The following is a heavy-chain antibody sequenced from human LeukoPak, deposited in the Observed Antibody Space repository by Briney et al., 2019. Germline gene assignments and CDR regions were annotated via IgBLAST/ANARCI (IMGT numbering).Heavy chain of an antibody. CDR1: GFTFSSYG. CDR3: ATTYYYDSSGSYNH. Sequence: PGGSLRLSCAASGFTFSSYGMHWVRQAPGKGLEWVAFIRYDGSNKYYADSVKGRFTISRDNSKNTLYLQMNSLRAEDTAVYYCATTYYYDSSGSYNHWGQGTLVTVSS. CDR2: IRYDGSNK. J-gene: IGHJ5*02. V-gene: IGHV3-30*02. D-gene: IGHD3-22*01.